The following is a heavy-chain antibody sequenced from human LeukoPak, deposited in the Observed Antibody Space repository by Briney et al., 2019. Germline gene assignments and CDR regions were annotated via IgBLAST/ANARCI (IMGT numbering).Heavy chain of an antibody. CDR2: ISYDGSNN. D-gene: IGHD3-22*01. CDR1: GFTFSSYG. J-gene: IGHJ4*02. CDR3: AKDRALMYYYDSSGYPVLDY. V-gene: IGHV3-30*18. Sequence: GGSLRLSCAASGFTFSSYGMHWVRQAPGKGLEWVAVISYDGSNNYYADSVKGRFTISRDNSKNTLYLQMNSLRAEDTAVYYCAKDRALMYYYDSSGYPVLDYWGQGTLVTVSS.